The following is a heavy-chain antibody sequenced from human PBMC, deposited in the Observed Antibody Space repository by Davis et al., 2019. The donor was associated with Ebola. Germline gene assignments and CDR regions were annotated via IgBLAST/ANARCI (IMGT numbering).Heavy chain of an antibody. CDR1: GFTFSSYS. CDR2: ISSSSSYI. D-gene: IGHD3-10*01. Sequence: GGSLRLSCAASGFTFSSYSMNWVRQAPGKGLEWVSSISSSSSYIYYADSVKGRFTISRDNAKNSLYLQMNSLRAEDTAVYYCARAVRDYYGSGSYDYWGQGTLVTVSS. V-gene: IGHV3-21*01. CDR3: ARAVRDYYGSGSYDY. J-gene: IGHJ4*02.